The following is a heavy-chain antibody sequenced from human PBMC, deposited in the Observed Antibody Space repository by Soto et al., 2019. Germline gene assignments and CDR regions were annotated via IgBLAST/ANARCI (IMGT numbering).Heavy chain of an antibody. V-gene: IGHV3-23*01. CDR3: AKWSGYGDE. CDR1: GFTFSTYS. Sequence: EVQLLESGGGLVQPGGSLRLSCAASGFTFSTYSMAWVRQAPGKGPEWVSGLSGGGFNTFYADSVKGRFTISVDNSKNTVDLQMNSLRVEDTAVYYCAKWSGYGDEWGQGTLVTVSS. J-gene: IGHJ4*02. CDR2: LSGGGFNT. D-gene: IGHD5-12*01.